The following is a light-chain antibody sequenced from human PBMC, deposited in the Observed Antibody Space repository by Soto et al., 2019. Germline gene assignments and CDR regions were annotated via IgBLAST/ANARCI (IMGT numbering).Light chain of an antibody. J-gene: IGKJ5*01. Sequence: EIVLTQSPGTLSLSPVEIATLSCMASQSVSSSYLAWYQQKPGQAPRLLIYGASSRATGIPDRFSGSGSGTDFTLTISRLEPEDFAVFFCQQYGTSEIIFGQGTRLEIK. CDR3: QQYGTSEII. CDR1: QSVSSSY. CDR2: GAS. V-gene: IGKV3-20*01.